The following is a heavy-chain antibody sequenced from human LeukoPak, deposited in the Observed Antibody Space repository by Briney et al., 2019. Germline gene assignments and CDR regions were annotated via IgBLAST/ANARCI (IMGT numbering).Heavy chain of an antibody. V-gene: IGHV3-21*01. J-gene: IGHJ3*02. CDR3: ARGVGSGDDPFNM. CDR2: ISSGSSFI. Sequence: GGSLRLSCAVSGFPLSRYTMNWVRQAPGKGLEWVSSISSGSSFIYYADSVKGRFTISRDNAKNSVFLHMNSLRDEDTAVYSCARGVGSGDDPFNMWGQGTMVTVSS. D-gene: IGHD1-26*01. CDR1: GFPLSRYT.